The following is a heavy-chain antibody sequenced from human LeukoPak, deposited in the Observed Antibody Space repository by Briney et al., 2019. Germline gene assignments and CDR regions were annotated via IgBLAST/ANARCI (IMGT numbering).Heavy chain of an antibody. CDR2: IWYDGSNK. Sequence: GGSLRLSCAASGFTSSSYGMHWVRQAPGKGLEWVAVIWYDGSNKYYADSVKGRFTISRDNSKNTLYLQMNSLRAEDTAVYYCAKSHVSSCYEDAIFFDYSGQRTLVTVSS. V-gene: IGHV3-33*06. CDR3: AKSHVSSCYEDAIFFDY. J-gene: IGHJ4*02. D-gene: IGHD6-13*01. CDR1: GFTSSSYG.